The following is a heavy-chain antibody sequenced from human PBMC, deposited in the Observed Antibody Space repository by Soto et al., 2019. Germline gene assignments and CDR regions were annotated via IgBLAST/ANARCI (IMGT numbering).Heavy chain of an antibody. V-gene: IGHV1-18*01. J-gene: IGHJ4*02. Sequence: QVQLVQSGGEVKQPGASVKVSCKASGYTFTSYGVSWVRQAPGQGLEWMGWISADNGHTNYAQNLQGRVTVTTDTSASTAYMEQRGLRSENTAVDYFGRDATAGTRLTVDYWGQGTLVTVSS. D-gene: IGHD6-13*01. CDR3: GRDATAGTRLTVDY. CDR1: GYTFTSYG. CDR2: ISADNGHT.